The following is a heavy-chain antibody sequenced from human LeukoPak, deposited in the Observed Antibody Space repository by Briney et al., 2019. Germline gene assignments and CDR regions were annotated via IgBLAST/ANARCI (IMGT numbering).Heavy chain of an antibody. CDR1: GFTFSNYA. CDR2: ISGRSDST. D-gene: IGHD3-10*01. J-gene: IGHJ4*02. V-gene: IGHV3-23*01. Sequence: GGSLRLSCAASGFTFSNYAMSWVRQALGKGMEWVSVISGRSDSTYYADSVKGRFTISRDNSKNTLYLQMNRLRAEDTALYYCAKVAYCYGSGSYYKSPLEYWGQGTPVTVTS. CDR3: AKVAYCYGSGSYYKSPLEY.